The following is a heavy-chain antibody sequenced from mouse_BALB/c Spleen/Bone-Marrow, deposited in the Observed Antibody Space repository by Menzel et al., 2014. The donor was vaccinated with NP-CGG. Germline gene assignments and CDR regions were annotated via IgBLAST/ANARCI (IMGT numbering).Heavy chain of an antibody. CDR2: IDPANGST. J-gene: IGHJ4*01. D-gene: IGHD1-2*01. V-gene: IGHV14-3*02. Sequence: VQLKESGAELVKPGASVKLSCTASGFNIKDTYMHWVKQRPELGLEWIGRIDPANGSTKYDPKFQGKATITTDTSSNTAYLQVSSLTSEDTAVYYCASATTATYYAKDYWGQGTSVTVSS. CDR3: ASATTATYYAKDY. CDR1: GFNIKDTY.